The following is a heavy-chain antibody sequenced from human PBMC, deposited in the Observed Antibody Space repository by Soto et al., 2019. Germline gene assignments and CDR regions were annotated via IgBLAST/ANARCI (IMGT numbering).Heavy chain of an antibody. CDR1: GFTFSGYD. Sequence: AESLRLSCAVYGFTFSGYDWTWIRQAPGKGLEWVSSISGGGGIAYYADSVKGRFTISRDNSKNPLYLQMKSPRAEDTSVYYCGQGCYSSGSCYLFGPCGQGTLGTVA. V-gene: IGHV3-23*01. CDR2: ISGGGGIA. J-gene: IGHJ5*02. D-gene: IGHD2-15*01. CDR3: GQGCYSSGSCYLFGP.